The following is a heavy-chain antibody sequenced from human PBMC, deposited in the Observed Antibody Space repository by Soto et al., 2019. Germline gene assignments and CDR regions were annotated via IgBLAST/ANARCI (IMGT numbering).Heavy chain of an antibody. D-gene: IGHD3-22*01. Sequence: EVQLVESGGGLVQPGRSLRLSCAASGFTFHDYAMHWVRQAPGKGLEWVSGISWNSGMIGYADSVKGRFTISRDNAKNSLYLQMNSLRAEDTALYHCAKEIGDAVVKGAFDIWGQGTMVTVSS. J-gene: IGHJ3*02. CDR1: GFTFHDYA. V-gene: IGHV3-9*01. CDR3: AKEIGDAVVKGAFDI. CDR2: ISWNSGMI.